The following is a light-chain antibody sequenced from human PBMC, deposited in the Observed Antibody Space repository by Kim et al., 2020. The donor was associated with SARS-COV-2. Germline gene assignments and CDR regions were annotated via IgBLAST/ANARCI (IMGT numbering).Light chain of an antibody. V-gene: IGLV2-8*01. CDR1: SSDIGGYNS. J-gene: IGLJ1*01. CDR3: FSYIGNYRYV. Sequence: QSALTQPSSASGSPGQSVTISCTGTSSDIGGYNSVSWYQQRPGTVPKLILYEGNKRPSGVPDRFSGSTSGNTASLTVSGLQPEDAADYYCFSYIGNYRYVFRTGTKVTVL. CDR2: EGN.